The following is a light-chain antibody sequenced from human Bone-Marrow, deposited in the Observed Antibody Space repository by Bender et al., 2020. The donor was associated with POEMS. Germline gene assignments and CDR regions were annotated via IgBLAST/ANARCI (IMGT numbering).Light chain of an antibody. V-gene: IGLV1-44*01. CDR2: SSH. CDR1: SSNIGAHA. J-gene: IGLJ3*02. CDR3: QSYDSSLSGWV. Sequence: QSVLTQPPSASGTPGQRVTISCSGGSSNIGAHAVNWYQHLPGTAPKLLIYSSHRRPSEVPDRFSGSRSGTSASLAISGLQSEDAADYFCQSYDSSLSGWVFGGGTKLTVL.